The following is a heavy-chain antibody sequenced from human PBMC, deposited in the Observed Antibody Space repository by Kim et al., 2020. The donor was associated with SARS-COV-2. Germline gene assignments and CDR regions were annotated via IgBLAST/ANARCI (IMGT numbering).Heavy chain of an antibody. J-gene: IGHJ4*02. CDR1: GFPFSKCA. Sequence: GGSLRLSCTTSGFPFSKCAMAWVRQAPGKGLEWVSSITGGGEDTFYADSVKGRFTISRDNSRNTLYLQIHSLRVEDTALYYCAHIWNRAYSGQGTLVTVS. CDR2: ITGGGEDT. V-gene: IGHV3-23*01. CDR3: AHIWNRAY. D-gene: IGHD1-1*01.